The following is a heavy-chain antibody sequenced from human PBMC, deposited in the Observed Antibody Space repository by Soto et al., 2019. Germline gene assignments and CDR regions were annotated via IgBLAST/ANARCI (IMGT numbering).Heavy chain of an antibody. Sequence: PGESLKISCKGSGYSFTSYWISWVRQMPGKGLEWMGRIDPSDSYTNYSPSFQGHVTISADKSISTAYLQWSSLKASDTAMYYCARHVAAAGTVYYYYYGMDVWGQGTTVPSP. CDR2: IDPSDSYT. CDR3: ARHVAAAGTVYYYYYGMDV. J-gene: IGHJ6*02. D-gene: IGHD6-13*01. V-gene: IGHV5-10-1*01. CDR1: GYSFTSYW.